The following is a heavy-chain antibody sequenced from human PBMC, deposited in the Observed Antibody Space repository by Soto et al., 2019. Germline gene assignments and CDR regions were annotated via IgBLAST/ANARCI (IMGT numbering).Heavy chain of an antibody. V-gene: IGHV3-30*18. D-gene: IGHD2-2*01. CDR3: AKNAGPAAMDYYYYGRDV. J-gene: IGHJ6*02. CDR2: ISYDGSNK. Sequence: QVQLVESGGGVVQPGRSLRLSCAASGFTFSSYGMHWVRQAPGKGLEWVAVISYDGSNKYYADSVKGRFTISRDNSKNTRXLQMNSLRAEDTAVYYCAKNAGPAAMDYYYYGRDVWGQGTTVTVSS. CDR1: GFTFSSYG.